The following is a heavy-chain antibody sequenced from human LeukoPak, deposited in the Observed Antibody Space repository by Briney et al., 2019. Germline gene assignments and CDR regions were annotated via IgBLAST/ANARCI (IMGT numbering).Heavy chain of an antibody. CDR3: ARDGSHRGYSYGFFDY. Sequence: ASVKVSCKASGYTFTSYYMHWVRQAPGQGLEWMGIINPSGGSTSYAQKFQGRVTMTRDMSTSTVYMELSSLRSEDTAVYYCARDGSHRGYSYGFFDYWGQGTLVTVSS. CDR1: GYTFTSYY. D-gene: IGHD5-18*01. CDR2: INPSGGST. J-gene: IGHJ4*02. V-gene: IGHV1-46*01.